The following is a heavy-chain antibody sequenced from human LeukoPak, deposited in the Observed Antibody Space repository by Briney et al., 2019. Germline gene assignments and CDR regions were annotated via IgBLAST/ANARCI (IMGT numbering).Heavy chain of an antibody. CDR3: ARTGDFGTGWFDP. CDR1: GYTFTGYY. CDR2: IIPIFGTA. J-gene: IGHJ5*02. Sequence: GASVKVSCKASGYTFTGYYMHWVRQAPGQGLEWMGGIIPIFGTANYAQKFQGRVTITTDESTSTAYMELSSLRSEDTAVYYCARTGDFGTGWFDPWGQGTLVTVSS. D-gene: IGHD4-17*01. V-gene: IGHV1-69*05.